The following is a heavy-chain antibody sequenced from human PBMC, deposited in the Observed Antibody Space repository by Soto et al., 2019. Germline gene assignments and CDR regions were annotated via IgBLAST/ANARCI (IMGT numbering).Heavy chain of an antibody. CDR2: IYYSGST. CDR3: ARDGLYGSGTYAFDI. J-gene: IGHJ3*02. V-gene: IGHV4-31*03. CDR1: GGSISSGGYY. Sequence: QVQLQESGPGLVKPSQTLSLTCTVSGGSISSGGYYWSWIRQHPGKGLEWIGYIYYSGSTYYNPSLQSRVTISVDTSKNQFSLKLSSVTAADTAVYYCARDGLYGSGTYAFDIWGQGTMVTVSS. D-gene: IGHD3-10*01.